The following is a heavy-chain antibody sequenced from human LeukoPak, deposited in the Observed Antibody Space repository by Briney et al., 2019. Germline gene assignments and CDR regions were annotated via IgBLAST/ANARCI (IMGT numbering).Heavy chain of an antibody. CDR2: ISAYNGNT. Sequence: ASVKVSCKASGYTFTSYGISWVRQAPGQGLEWMGWISAYNGNTNYAQKLQGRVTMTTDTSTSTAYMELRSLRSDDTAVYYCARGSPPRRNYDSSGYYSYYFDYWGQGTLVTVSS. CDR3: ARGSPPRRNYDSSGYYSYYFDY. D-gene: IGHD3-22*01. J-gene: IGHJ4*02. CDR1: GYTFTSYG. V-gene: IGHV1-18*01.